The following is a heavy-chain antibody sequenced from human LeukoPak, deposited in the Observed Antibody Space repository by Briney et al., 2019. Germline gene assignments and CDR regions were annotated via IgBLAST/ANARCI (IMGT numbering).Heavy chain of an antibody. D-gene: IGHD3-16*01. CDR1: GGSFSGYY. J-gene: IGHJ6*03. CDR2: INYSGST. V-gene: IGHV4-34*01. CDR3: ARLPRLLGPPGYMDV. Sequence: SETLSLTCAVYGGSFSGYYWTWIRQPPGKGLEWIGEINYSGSTNYNPSLKSRVIISVDTSKNQFSLKLTSMTAADTAVYYCARLPRLLGPPGYMDVWGKGTTVTVSS.